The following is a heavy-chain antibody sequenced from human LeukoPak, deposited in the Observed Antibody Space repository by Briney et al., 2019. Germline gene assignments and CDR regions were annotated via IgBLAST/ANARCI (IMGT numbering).Heavy chain of an antibody. J-gene: IGHJ4*02. CDR3: ARGGGWYFDY. CDR2: IGQDGSEN. Sequence: PGGSLRLSCAASGFTFSNYWMNWVRQAPGKGLEWVASIGQDGSENYYVDSVKGRFTISRDNAENSLYLQMNSLRVEDTAVYYCARGGGWYFDYWGQGALITPSS. CDR1: GFTFSNYW. D-gene: IGHD6-19*01. V-gene: IGHV3-7*01.